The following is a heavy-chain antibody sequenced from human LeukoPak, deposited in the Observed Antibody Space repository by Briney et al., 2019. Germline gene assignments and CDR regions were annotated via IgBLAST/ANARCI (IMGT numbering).Heavy chain of an antibody. Sequence: SETLSLTCAISGGSISSGGYSWSWIRQPSGKGLEWIGYIYHSGSTYYNPSLKSRVTISVDRSKNQFSLKLSSVTAADTAVYYCARGRDGSGDFDYWGQGTLVTVSS. J-gene: IGHJ4*02. D-gene: IGHD3-10*01. CDR1: GGSISSGGYS. V-gene: IGHV4-30-2*01. CDR3: ARGRDGSGDFDY. CDR2: IYHSGST.